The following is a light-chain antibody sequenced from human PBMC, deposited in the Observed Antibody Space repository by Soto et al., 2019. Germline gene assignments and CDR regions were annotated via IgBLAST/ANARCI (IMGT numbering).Light chain of an antibody. CDR2: DVS. V-gene: IGLV2-14*03. J-gene: IGLJ1*01. CDR3: SSYTSTSTNV. Sequence: QSVLTQPASVSGSPGQSITISCTGISSDVGGYNYVSWYQQHPGKAPKLIIYDVSNRPSGVSNRFSGSKSGNTASLTISGLQPEDDTIYYCSSYTSTSTNVFGSGTKVTI. CDR1: SSDVGGYNY.